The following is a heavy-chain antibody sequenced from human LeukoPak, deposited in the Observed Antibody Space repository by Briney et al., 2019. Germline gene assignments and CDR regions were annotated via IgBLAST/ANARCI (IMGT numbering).Heavy chain of an antibody. CDR1: GFIVSNNY. D-gene: IGHD3-10*01. V-gene: IGHV3-53*01. J-gene: IGHJ4*02. Sequence: GGSLRLSCAASGFIVSNNYVSWVRQTPRKRLEWVSLIYSGGTTYYADSVRGRLTISRDYSKNTIYLQMDSLTVEDTAMYYCARGKEDSPLWVGEPPYFDNWGQGTLVTVSS. CDR2: IYSGGTT. CDR3: ARGKEDSPLWVGEPPYFDN.